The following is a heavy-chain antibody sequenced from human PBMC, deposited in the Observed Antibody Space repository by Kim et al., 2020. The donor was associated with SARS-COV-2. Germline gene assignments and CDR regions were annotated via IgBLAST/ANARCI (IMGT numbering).Heavy chain of an antibody. Sequence: SETLSLTCTVSGGSIKSGGYYWSWIRQHPGKGLEWIGYIFYSGSTDYNPSLKSRVAISIDTSKNQFSLKLSSVTAADTAVYYCARILVRHDYSTSRPTFLDYWGQGTLVTVSS. CDR3: ARILVRHDYSTSRPTFLDY. D-gene: IGHD4-4*01. CDR2: IFYSGST. V-gene: IGHV4-31*03. J-gene: IGHJ4*02. CDR1: GGSIKSGGYY.